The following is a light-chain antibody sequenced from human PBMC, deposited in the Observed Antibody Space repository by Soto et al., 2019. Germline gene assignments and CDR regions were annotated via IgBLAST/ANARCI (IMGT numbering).Light chain of an antibody. J-gene: IGKJ1*01. CDR1: QSVSSSY. CDR2: GAS. V-gene: IGKV3-20*01. CDR3: QQYGSSSGT. Sequence: EIVLTQSPGTLSLSPGERATLSCRASQSVSSSYLAWYQQKPGQAPRLLIYGASSRATGIPDRFSVSGSGTDFTLTSSRLEPEDFAVYYCQQYGSSSGTFGQGTKVEI.